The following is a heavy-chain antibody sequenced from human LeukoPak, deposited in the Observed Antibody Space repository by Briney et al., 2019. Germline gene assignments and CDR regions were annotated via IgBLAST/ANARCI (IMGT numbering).Heavy chain of an antibody. CDR1: GFTFNTYE. CDR3: ARGGWNYVFNY. CDR2: IPSSGSTI. V-gene: IGHV3-48*03. D-gene: IGHD1-7*01. J-gene: IGHJ4*02. Sequence: GGSLRLSCAASGFTFNTYEVNWVRQAPGKGLEWLAYIPSSGSTIYYADYVKGRFTISRDNAKNPLYLQMNSLRAEDTAVYYCARGGWNYVFNYWGQGTLVTVSS.